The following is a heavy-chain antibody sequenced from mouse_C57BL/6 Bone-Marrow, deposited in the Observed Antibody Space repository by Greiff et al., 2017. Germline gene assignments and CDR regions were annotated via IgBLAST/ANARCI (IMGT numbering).Heavy chain of an antibody. J-gene: IGHJ3*01. CDR2: INPNNGGT. D-gene: IGHD1-1*01. Sequence: EVQLQQSGPELVKPGASVKMSCKASGYTFTDYNMHWVKQSHGKSLEWIGYINPNNGGTSYNQKFKGKATLTVNKSASTAYMELRSLTSEDSAVYYCARGNYYGSSVACFAYWGQGTLVTVSA. CDR3: ARGNYYGSSVACFAY. V-gene: IGHV1-22*01. CDR1: GYTFTDYN.